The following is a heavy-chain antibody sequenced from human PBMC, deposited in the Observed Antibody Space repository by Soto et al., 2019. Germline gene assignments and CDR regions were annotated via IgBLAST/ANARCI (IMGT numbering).Heavy chain of an antibody. J-gene: IGHJ5*02. CDR3: ARKDRAKRFDP. CDR2: ISAYNGNT. CDR1: GYTFTSYG. Sequence: ASVKVSCKASGYTFTSYGISWVRKAPGQGLEWMGWISAYNGNTNYAQKPQGRVTMTTDTSTSTAYMELRSLRSDDTAVYYCARKDRAKRFDPWGQGTLVTVSS. D-gene: IGHD2-15*01. V-gene: IGHV1-18*01.